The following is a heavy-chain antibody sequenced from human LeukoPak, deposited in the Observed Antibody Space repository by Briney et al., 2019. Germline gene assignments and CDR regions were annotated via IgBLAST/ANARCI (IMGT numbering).Heavy chain of an antibody. CDR1: GGSISSYY. V-gene: IGHV4-59*12. CDR2: IYYSGST. J-gene: IGHJ5*02. Sequence: SETLSLTCTVSGGSISSYYWSWIRQPPGKGLEWIGYIYYSGSTNYNPSLKSRVTISVDTSKNQFSLKLSSVTAADTAVYYCVRGIVVVPAARGNWFDPWGQGTLVTVSS. D-gene: IGHD2-2*01. CDR3: VRGIVVVPAARGNWFDP.